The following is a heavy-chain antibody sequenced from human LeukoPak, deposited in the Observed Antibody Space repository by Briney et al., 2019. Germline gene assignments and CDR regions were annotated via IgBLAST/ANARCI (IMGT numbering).Heavy chain of an antibody. J-gene: IGHJ4*02. CDR2: ISGSGAGA. CDR3: ASRQGLGWHYVN. CDR1: GFTFSSYA. D-gene: IGHD3-10*02. V-gene: IGHV3-23*01. Sequence: GGSLRLSCAASGFTFSSYAMSWVRQAPGKGLEWVSAISGSGAGAYYADSVKGRFTISRDNSKNTLYLQMNSLRVEDTAIYYCASRQGLGWHYVNWGQGTLVTVSS.